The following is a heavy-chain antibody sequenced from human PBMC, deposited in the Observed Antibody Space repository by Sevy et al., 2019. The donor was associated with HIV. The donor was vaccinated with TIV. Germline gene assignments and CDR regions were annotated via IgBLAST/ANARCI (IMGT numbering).Heavy chain of an antibody. CDR1: GFTFSSYS. CDR2: ISSSSSYI. V-gene: IGHV3-21*01. CDR3: ARAGYCSGGSGFYYYYYMDV. Sequence: GGSLRLSCAASGFTFSSYSMNWVRQAPGKGLEWVSSISSSSSYIYYADSVKGRFTISRDNAKNSLYLQMNSLRAEDMPVYYWARAGYCSGGSGFYYYYYMDVWGKGTTVTVSS. J-gene: IGHJ6*03. D-gene: IGHD2-15*01.